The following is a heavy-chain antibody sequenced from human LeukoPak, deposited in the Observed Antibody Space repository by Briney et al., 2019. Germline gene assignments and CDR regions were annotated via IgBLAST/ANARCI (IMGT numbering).Heavy chain of an antibody. J-gene: IGHJ4*02. CDR2: IDYSGGNT. Sequence: GGSLRLSCTASGFTLSSYEMSWIRQAPGKGLEWVSSIDYSGGNTHYADSVKGRFTISRDNSKNTLYLQMNSLRAEDTAVYYCAKDGSGTYYYYFDYWGQGTLVTVSS. CDR3: AKDGSGTYYYYFDY. CDR1: GFTLSSYE. V-gene: IGHV3-23*01. D-gene: IGHD3-10*01.